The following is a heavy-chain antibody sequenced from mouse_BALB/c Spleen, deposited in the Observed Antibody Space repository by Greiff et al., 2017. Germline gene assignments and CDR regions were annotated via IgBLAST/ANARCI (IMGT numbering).Heavy chain of an antibody. CDR1: GFSFTSYG. CDR2: IWSGGST. CDR3: ARTLLPAHAMDY. Sequence: QVQLQQSGPGLVQPSQSLSITCTVSGFSFTSYGVHWVRQSPGKGLEWLGVIWSGGSTDYNAAFISRLSISKDNTTSQVFFKMNSLQADDTAIDYCARTLLPAHAMDYWGQGTSVTVSS. V-gene: IGHV2-4-1*01. D-gene: IGHD1-2*01. J-gene: IGHJ4*01.